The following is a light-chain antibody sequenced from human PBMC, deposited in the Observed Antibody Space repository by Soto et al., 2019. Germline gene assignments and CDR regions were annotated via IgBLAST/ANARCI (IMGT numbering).Light chain of an antibody. J-gene: IGLJ2*01. V-gene: IGLV2-14*01. CDR3: SSYTSSSIVV. CDR1: SSDVGGYNY. CDR2: DVS. Sequence: QSVLTQPASVSGSPGQPITISCTGTSSDVGGYNYVSWYQQHPGKAPKLMIYDVSNRPSGVSNRFSGSKSGNTASLTISGLQAEDEADYYCSSYTSSSIVVFGGGTKLTVL.